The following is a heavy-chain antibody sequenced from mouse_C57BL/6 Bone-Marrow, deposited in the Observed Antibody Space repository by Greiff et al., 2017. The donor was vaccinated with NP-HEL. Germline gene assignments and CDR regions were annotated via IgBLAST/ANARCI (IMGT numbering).Heavy chain of an antibody. V-gene: IGHV1-5*01. CDR2: IYPGNSDT. CDR3: TTIYYDYDVGFAY. CDR1: GYTFTSYW. J-gene: IGHJ3*01. Sequence: EVQLVESGTVLARPGASVKMSCKTSGYTFTSYWMHWVKQRPGQGLEWIGAIYPGNSDTSYNQKFKGKAKLTAVTSASTAYMELSSLTNEDSAVYYCTTIYYDYDVGFAYWGQGTLVTVSA. D-gene: IGHD2-4*01.